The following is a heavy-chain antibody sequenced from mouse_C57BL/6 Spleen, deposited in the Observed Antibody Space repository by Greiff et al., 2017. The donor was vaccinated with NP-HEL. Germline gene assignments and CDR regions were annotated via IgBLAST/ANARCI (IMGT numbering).Heavy chain of an antibody. V-gene: IGHV1-69*01. Sequence: QVQLKQPGAELVMPGASVKLSCKASGYTFTSYWMHWVKQRPGQGLEWIGEIDPSDSYTNYNQKFKGKSTLTVDNSSSTAYMQLSRQTTEDSAVYYCARGEGYDYDGSWFAYWGQGTLVTVSA. J-gene: IGHJ3*01. CDR1: GYTFTSYW. CDR2: IDPSDSYT. CDR3: ARGEGYDYDGSWFAY. D-gene: IGHD2-4*01.